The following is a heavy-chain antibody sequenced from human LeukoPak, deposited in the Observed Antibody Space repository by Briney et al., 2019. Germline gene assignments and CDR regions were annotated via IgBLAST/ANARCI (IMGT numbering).Heavy chain of an antibody. CDR1: GYTFTSYD. CDR3: ATRRYYYDSSGYYYGFDY. V-gene: IGHV1-8*01. Sequence: ASVKVSCKASGYTFTSYDINWVRQATGQGLECMGWMNPNSGNTGYAQKFQGRVTMTRNTSISTAYMELSSLRSEDTAVYYCATRRYYYDSSGYYYGFDYWGQGTLVTVSS. D-gene: IGHD3-22*01. J-gene: IGHJ4*02. CDR2: MNPNSGNT.